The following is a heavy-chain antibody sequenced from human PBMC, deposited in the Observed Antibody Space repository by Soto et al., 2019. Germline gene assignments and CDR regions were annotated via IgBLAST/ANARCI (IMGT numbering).Heavy chain of an antibody. CDR1: GGTFSSYA. V-gene: IGHV1-69*01. D-gene: IGHD3-22*01. CDR3: AREPNRHYYDSSGRKTFDI. Sequence: QVQLVQSGAEVKKPGSSVKVSCKASGGTFSSYAISWVRQAPGQGLEWMGGIIPIFGTANYAQKFQGRVTITADESTSTAYMELSSLRSEDTAVYYCAREPNRHYYDSSGRKTFDIWGQGTMVTVSS. CDR2: IIPIFGTA. J-gene: IGHJ3*02.